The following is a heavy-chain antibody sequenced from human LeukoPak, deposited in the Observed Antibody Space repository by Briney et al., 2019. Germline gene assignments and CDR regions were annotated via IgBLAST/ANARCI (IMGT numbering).Heavy chain of an antibody. V-gene: IGHV4-39*01. CDR3: ARLPTGYPNWFDP. Sequence: SETLSLTCTVSGGSISSSSYYWGWIRQPPGKGLEWIGNINYGGSGSTYYNPSLKSRVTISVDTSRSQFSLKLNSVTAADTAVYYWARLPTGYPNWFDPWGQGTLVTVPS. J-gene: IGHJ5*02. CDR1: GGSISSSSYY. D-gene: IGHD3-9*01. CDR2: INYGGSGST.